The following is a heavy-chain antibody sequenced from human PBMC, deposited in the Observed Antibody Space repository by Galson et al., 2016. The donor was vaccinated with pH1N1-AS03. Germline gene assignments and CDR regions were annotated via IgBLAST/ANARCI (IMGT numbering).Heavy chain of an antibody. V-gene: IGHV4-39*07. J-gene: IGHJ5*02. CDR3: ARSPRTIAVAGTFPSRFDP. D-gene: IGHD6-19*01. Sequence: TLSLTCTVSGGSISSDSYHWGWIRQPPGKGLEWIGLIYPTGNTYYNPSLKSRVTISVDTSKNQFSLRLSSVTAADTALYYCARSPRTIAVAGTFPSRFDPWGQGMLVTVSS. CDR1: GGSISSDSYH. CDR2: IYPTGNT.